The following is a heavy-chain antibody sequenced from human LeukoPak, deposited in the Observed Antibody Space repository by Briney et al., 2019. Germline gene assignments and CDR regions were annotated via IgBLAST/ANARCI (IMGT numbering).Heavy chain of an antibody. CDR1: GFTFSSYG. D-gene: IGHD2-2*01. CDR2: IRYDGSNK. V-gene: IGHV3-30*02. CDR3: AKDPRPIVVVPAAKVDY. Sequence: GGSLRLSCAASGFTFSSYGMHWVRQAPGKGLEWVAFIRYDGSNKYYADSVKGRFTISRDNSKNTLYLQMNSLRAEDTAVYYCAKDPRPIVVVPAAKVDYWGQGTLVTVSS. J-gene: IGHJ4*02.